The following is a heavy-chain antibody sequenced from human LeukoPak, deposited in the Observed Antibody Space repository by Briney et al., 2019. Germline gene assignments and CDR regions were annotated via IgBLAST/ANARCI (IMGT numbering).Heavy chain of an antibody. CDR3: ARQLDYGDYGIDY. J-gene: IGHJ4*02. CDR2: INHSGST. CDR1: GGSISSSSYY. Sequence: SETLSLTCTVSGGSISSSSYYWGWIRQPPGKGLEWIGEINHSGSTNYNPSLKSRVTITVDTSKNQFSLKLSSVTAADTAVYYCARQLDYGDYGIDYWGQGTLVTVSS. V-gene: IGHV4-39*01. D-gene: IGHD4-17*01.